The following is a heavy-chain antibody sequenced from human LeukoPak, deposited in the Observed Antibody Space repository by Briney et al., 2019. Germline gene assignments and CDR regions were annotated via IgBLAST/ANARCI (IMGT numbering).Heavy chain of an antibody. CDR2: IIPIFGTA. J-gene: IGHJ5*02. CDR1: GGTFSSYA. D-gene: IGHD6-6*01. V-gene: IGHV1-69*05. CDR3: ARDREITTRPGGWFDP. Sequence: SVKVSCKASGGTFSSYAISWVRQAPGQGLEWMGGIIPIFGTANYAQKFQGRVTITTDESTSTAYMELRSLSSDDTAVYFCARDREITTRPGGWFDPWGQGTLVTVSS.